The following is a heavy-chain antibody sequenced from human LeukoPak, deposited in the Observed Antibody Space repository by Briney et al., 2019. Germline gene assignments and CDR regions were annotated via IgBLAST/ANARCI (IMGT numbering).Heavy chain of an antibody. J-gene: IGHJ4*02. CDR1: GFTFSSYS. CDR3: ARDHRNSGYDTYCGGDCYDRWGYFDY. CDR2: ISSSSSYI. Sequence: GSLRLSCAASGFTFSSYSMNWVRQAPRKGLEWVSSISSSSSYIYYADSVKGRFTISRDNAKNSLYLQMNSLRAEDTAVYYCARDHRNSGYDTYCGGDCYDRWGYFDYWGQGTLVTVSS. D-gene: IGHD2-21*02. V-gene: IGHV3-21*01.